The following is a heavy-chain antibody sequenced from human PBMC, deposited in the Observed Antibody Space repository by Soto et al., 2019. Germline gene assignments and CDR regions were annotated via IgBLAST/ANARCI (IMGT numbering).Heavy chain of an antibody. J-gene: IGHJ4*02. CDR1: GGSISSSSYY. V-gene: IGHV4-39*01. CDR3: ARHPTYYDFWSGYSDRYYFDY. D-gene: IGHD3-3*01. Sequence: LQLQESGPGLVKPSETLSLTCTVSGGSISSSSYYWGWIRQPPGKGLEWIGSIYYSGSTYYNPSLKSRVTISVDTSKNQFSLKLSSVTAADTAVYYCARHPTYYDFWSGYSDRYYFDYWGQGTLVTVSS. CDR2: IYYSGST.